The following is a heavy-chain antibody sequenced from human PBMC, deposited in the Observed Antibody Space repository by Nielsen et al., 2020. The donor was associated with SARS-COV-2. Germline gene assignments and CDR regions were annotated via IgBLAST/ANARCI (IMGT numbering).Heavy chain of an antibody. CDR3: ARATDLSSSCDY. J-gene: IGHJ4*02. CDR1: GGTFSSYA. Sequence: SVKVSCKASGGTFSSYAISWVRQAPGQGLEWMGGIIPIFGTANYAQKFQGRVTITAEESTSTAYMELSSLRSEDTAVYCCARATDLSSSCDYWGQGTLVTVSS. V-gene: IGHV1-69*13. D-gene: IGHD6-6*01. CDR2: IIPIFGTA.